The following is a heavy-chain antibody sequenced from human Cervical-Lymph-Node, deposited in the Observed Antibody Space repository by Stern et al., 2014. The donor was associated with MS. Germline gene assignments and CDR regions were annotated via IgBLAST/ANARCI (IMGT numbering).Heavy chain of an antibody. Sequence: QVQLVESGPGLVKPSQTLSPTCAATGGSISSAENYWSWLRQSPGKGLEWIGYIHYSGTTYYNPSLKRRVSISVDTAKNPFHLKLRSVTAADTAVYYCSRDADGYSLVFGYWGRGTLVTVSS. CDR2: IHYSGTT. D-gene: IGHD5-24*01. CDR3: SRDADGYSLVFGY. CDR1: GGSISSAENY. V-gene: IGHV4-30-4*01. J-gene: IGHJ4*02.